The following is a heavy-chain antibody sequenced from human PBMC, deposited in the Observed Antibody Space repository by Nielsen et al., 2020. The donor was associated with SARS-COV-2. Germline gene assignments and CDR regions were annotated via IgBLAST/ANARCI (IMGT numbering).Heavy chain of an antibody. J-gene: IGHJ4*02. CDR2: IDWDDDK. Sequence: WIRQPPGKALEWLALIDWDDDKYYSTSLKTRLTISKDTSKNQVVLTMTNMDPVDTATYYCARIPRLYYYDSSGYSGFDYWGQGTPVTVSS. CDR3: ARIPRLYYYDSSGYSGFDY. D-gene: IGHD3-22*01. V-gene: IGHV2-70*01.